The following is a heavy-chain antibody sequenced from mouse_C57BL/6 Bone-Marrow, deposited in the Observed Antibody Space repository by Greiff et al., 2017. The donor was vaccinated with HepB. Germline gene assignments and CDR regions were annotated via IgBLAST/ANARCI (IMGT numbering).Heavy chain of an antibody. J-gene: IGHJ1*03. CDR3: ANYYYSSSYWYFDV. D-gene: IGHD1-1*01. Sequence: VQLQQSGAELARPGASVKLSCKASGYTFTSYGISWVKQRTGQGLEWIGEIYPRSGNTYYNEKFKGKATLTADKSSSTAYMELRSLTSEDSAVYFCANYYYSSSYWYFDVWGTGTTVTVSS. V-gene: IGHV1-81*01. CDR1: GYTFTSYG. CDR2: IYPRSGNT.